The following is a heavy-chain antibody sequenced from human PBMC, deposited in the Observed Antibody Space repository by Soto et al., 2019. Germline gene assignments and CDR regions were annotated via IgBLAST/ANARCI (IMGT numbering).Heavy chain of an antibody. V-gene: IGHV1-3*01. Sequence: QVPLVQSGAEVKKPGASVKASCKASGYTFTSYAMHWVRQAPGQRLEWMGWINGGNGNTKYSQKFQGRVTITRDTSASTVYMELSSLRSEDTAVYYCARSGYSSGWYHWYFDFWGRGTLVTVSS. CDR1: GYTFTSYA. D-gene: IGHD6-19*01. CDR2: INGGNGNT. CDR3: ARSGYSSGWYHWYFDF. J-gene: IGHJ2*01.